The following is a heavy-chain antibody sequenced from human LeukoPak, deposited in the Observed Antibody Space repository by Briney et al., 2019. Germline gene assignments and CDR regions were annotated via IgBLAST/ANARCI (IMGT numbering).Heavy chain of an antibody. CDR3: ARDRFGSWYAFNDY. D-gene: IGHD6-13*01. V-gene: IGHV3-7*01. Sequence: GGSLRLSCAASGFTFSSYWTSWVRQAPGKGLEWVANIKQDGSEKYYVDSVKGRFTISRDNAKNSLYLQMNSLRAEDTAVYYCARDRFGSWYAFNDYWGQGTLVTVSS. CDR1: GFTFSSYW. J-gene: IGHJ4*02. CDR2: IKQDGSEK.